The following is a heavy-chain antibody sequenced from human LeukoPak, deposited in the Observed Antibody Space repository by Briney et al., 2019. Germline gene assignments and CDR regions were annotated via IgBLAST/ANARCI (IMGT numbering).Heavy chain of an antibody. J-gene: IGHJ4*02. D-gene: IGHD6-19*01. V-gene: IGHV3-23*01. CDR2: ISGSGGST. CDR1: GFALNSYS. Sequence: GGSLRLSCAASGFALNSYSLSWVRQAPGKGLEWVSAISGSGGSTYYADSVKGRFTISRDNSKNTLYLQMNSLRAEDTAVYYCARDRGDSGWGQGTLVTVSS. CDR3: ARDRGDSG.